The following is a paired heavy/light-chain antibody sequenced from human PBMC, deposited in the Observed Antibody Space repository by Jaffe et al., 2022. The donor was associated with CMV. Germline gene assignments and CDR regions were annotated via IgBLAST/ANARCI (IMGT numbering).Light chain of an antibody. V-gene: IGKV1-12*01. CDR2: AAS. Sequence: DIQMTQSPSFVSASVGDRVTITCRASQGISRWLAWFQQKPGKAPKLLIYAASTLQSGVPSRFSGSGSGTDFTLTVNNLQPEDFATYYCQQAKSFPLTFGGGTKVEIK. J-gene: IGKJ4*01. CDR3: QQAKSFPLT. CDR1: QGISRW.
Heavy chain of an antibody. V-gene: IGHV3-33*01. Sequence: QVQLVESGGGVVQPGRSLRLSCAASGFTFSSYGMHWVRQAPGKGLEWVAVIWYDGSNEYYADSVKGRFTISRDNSKNTLYLQMNSLRAEDTSVYYCARDLDTGTRPDHWGQGTLVTVSS. CDR2: IWYDGSNE. J-gene: IGHJ4*02. CDR3: ARDLDTGTRPDH. D-gene: IGHD5-18*01. CDR1: GFTFSSYG.